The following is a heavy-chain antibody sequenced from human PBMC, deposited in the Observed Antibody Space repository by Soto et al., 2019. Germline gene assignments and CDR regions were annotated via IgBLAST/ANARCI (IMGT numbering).Heavy chain of an antibody. Sequence: ASETLSLTCTVSGGSISSSSYYWGWIRQPPGKGLEWIGSIYYSGSTYYNPSLKSRVTISVDTSKNQFSLKLSSVTAADTAVYYCARRDSSLADWFDPWGQGTLVTVSS. V-gene: IGHV4-39*01. J-gene: IGHJ5*02. D-gene: IGHD6-19*01. CDR3: ARRDSSLADWFDP. CDR1: GGSISSSSYY. CDR2: IYYSGST.